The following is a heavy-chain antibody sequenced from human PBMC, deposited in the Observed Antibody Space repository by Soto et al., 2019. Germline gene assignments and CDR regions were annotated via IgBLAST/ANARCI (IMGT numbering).Heavy chain of an antibody. V-gene: IGHV3-23*01. Sequence: PGGSLRLSCAASGFTLNSYAMNWVRQAPGKGLEWVSGISARGEKTYYADSVKGRFTISRDNSKNTVYLQMNSLRAKDTAVFYCAKALPMYYYDSSGYSDYYYDMDVWGQGTKVT. D-gene: IGHD3-22*01. CDR3: AKALPMYYYDSSGYSDYYYDMDV. CDR1: GFTLNSYA. J-gene: IGHJ6*02. CDR2: ISARGEKT.